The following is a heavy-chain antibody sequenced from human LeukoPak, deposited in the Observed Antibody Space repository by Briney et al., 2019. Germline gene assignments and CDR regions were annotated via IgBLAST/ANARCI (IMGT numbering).Heavy chain of an antibody. CDR3: AKDNGSVGAISDY. V-gene: IGHV3-21*04. Sequence: NPGGSLRLSCAASGFTFSSYSMNWVRQAPGKGLEWVSSISSSSSYIYYADSVKGRLTISRDKSKNTIFLQMSTLRAEDTAVYYCAKDNGSVGAISDYWGQGTLVTVSS. CDR1: GFTFSSYS. D-gene: IGHD1-26*01. J-gene: IGHJ4*02. CDR2: ISSSSSYI.